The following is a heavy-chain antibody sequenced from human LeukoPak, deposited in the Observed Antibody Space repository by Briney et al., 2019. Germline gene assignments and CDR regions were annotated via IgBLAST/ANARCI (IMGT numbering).Heavy chain of an antibody. CDR2: IKQDGSEK. J-gene: IGHJ4*02. CDR1: GFPYSDSW. D-gene: IGHD2/OR15-2a*01. CDR3: ATSTD. V-gene: IGHV3-7*03. Sequence: AGGSLRPSCAASGFPYSDSWMDWVRQAPGKGMEWVANIKQDGSEKHYADSVKGRFTISRDNAKNSLFLQMNGLRAEDTALYYCATSTDWGQGTLVTVSS.